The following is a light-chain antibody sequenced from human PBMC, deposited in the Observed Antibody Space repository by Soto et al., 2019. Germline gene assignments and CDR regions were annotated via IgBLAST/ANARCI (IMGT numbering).Light chain of an antibody. Sequence: QSALTQPPSASGSPGQSVTISCTGTSSDIGGYNFVSWYQQHPGKAPKLIIYEVNQRPSGVPDRFSGSKSGNTASLTVSGLQAEDEADYFCASHAARGIFGGGTKLTVL. CDR2: EVN. J-gene: IGLJ2*01. V-gene: IGLV2-8*01. CDR3: ASHAARGI. CDR1: SSDIGGYNF.